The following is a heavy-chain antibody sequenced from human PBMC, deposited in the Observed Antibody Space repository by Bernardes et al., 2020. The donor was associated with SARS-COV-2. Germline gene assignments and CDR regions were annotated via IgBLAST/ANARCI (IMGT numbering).Heavy chain of an antibody. V-gene: IGHV1-8*01. CDR3: ARGQQLWLLNYYYYYGMDV. D-gene: IGHD5-18*01. CDR2: MNPNSGNT. Sequence: ASVKVSCKASGYTFTSYDINWVRQATGQGLEWMGWMNPNSGNTGYAQKFQGRVTMTRNTSISTAYMELSSLRSEDTAVYYCARGQQLWLLNYYYYYGMDVWGQGTTVTVSS. CDR1: GYTFTSYD. J-gene: IGHJ6*02.